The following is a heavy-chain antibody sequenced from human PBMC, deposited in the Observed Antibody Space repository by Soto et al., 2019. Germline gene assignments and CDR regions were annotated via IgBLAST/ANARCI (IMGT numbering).Heavy chain of an antibody. CDR2: ISSSSSYI. D-gene: IGHD5-12*01. V-gene: IGHV3-21*01. CDR3: ARELYDIVAKGGADAFDI. J-gene: IGHJ3*02. Sequence: GGSLRLSCAASGFTFSSYSMNWVRQAPGKGLEWVSSISSSSSYIYYADSVKGRFTISRDNAKNSLYLQMNSLRAEDTAVYYCARELYDIVAKGGADAFDIWGQGTMVTVSS. CDR1: GFTFSSYS.